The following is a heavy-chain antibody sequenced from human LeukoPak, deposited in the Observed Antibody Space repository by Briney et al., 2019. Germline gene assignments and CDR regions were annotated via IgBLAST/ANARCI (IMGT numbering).Heavy chain of an antibody. D-gene: IGHD5-18*01. CDR2: INHSGST. V-gene: IGHV4-34*01. CDR3: AGHGGPEGYSYGFFDY. CDR1: GGSFSGYY. J-gene: IGHJ4*02. Sequence: ETLSLTCAVYGGSFSGYYWSWIRQPPGKGLEWIGEINHSGSTNYNPSLKSRVTISVDTSKNQFSLKLSSVTAADTAVYYCAGHGGPEGYSYGFFDYWGQGTLVTVSS.